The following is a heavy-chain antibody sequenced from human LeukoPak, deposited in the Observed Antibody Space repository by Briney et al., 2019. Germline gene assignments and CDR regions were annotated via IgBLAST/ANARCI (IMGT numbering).Heavy chain of an antibody. D-gene: IGHD5-12*01. CDR2: INHSGST. J-gene: IGHJ2*01. V-gene: IGHV4-34*01. Sequence: SETLSLTCAVYGGSFSGYYWSWIRQPPGKGLEWIGEINHSGSTNYNPSLKSRVTISVDTSKNQFSLKLSSVTAADTAVYYCARGDGGGYETNRYFDLWGRGTLVTVSS. CDR3: ARGDGGGYETNRYFDL. CDR1: GGSFSGYY.